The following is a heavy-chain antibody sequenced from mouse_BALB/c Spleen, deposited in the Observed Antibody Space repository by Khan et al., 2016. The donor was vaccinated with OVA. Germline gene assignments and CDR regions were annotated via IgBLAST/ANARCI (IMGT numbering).Heavy chain of an antibody. Sequence: QIQLVQSGPELKKPGETVKISCKASGYTFTNYGMNWVKQAPGKGLKWMGWRNTYTGEPTYADDFKGRFAFSLETSASTAYLQFNNLKNKAMATYFCAREYYYAMDYWGQGTWVTVSS. CDR1: GYTFTNYG. CDR2: RNTYTGEP. CDR3: AREYYYAMDY. J-gene: IGHJ4*01. V-gene: IGHV9-1*02.